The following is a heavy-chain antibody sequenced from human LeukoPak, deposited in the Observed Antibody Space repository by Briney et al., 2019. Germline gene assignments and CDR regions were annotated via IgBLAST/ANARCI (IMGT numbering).Heavy chain of an antibody. CDR1: GGSISGSSYY. V-gene: IGHV4-39*01. CDR2: IYRDGST. D-gene: IGHD2-15*01. Sequence: KPSETLSLTCTVSGGSISGSSYYWGWIRQPPGKRLEWIGSIYRDGSTYYNPSLKSRVTISVDTSKNQFYLKLSSVTAADTAVYYCTRRAYCSGGTCYSDYWGQGTLVTVSS. J-gene: IGHJ4*02. CDR3: TRRAYCSGGTCYSDY.